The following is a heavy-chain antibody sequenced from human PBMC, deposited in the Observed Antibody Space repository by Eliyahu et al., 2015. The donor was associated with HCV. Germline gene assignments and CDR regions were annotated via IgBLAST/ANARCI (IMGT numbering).Heavy chain of an antibody. CDR3: VKDVAEGYHGSGTLGF. V-gene: IGHV3-64D*08. J-gene: IGHJ4*02. Sequence: EVQLVESGGGLVQPGGSLXLSCSASGFXXSLYSLPWVRQAPGKGLEYVSTVSSNGGSTYYTDSVKGRFTISRDNSKNTLYLQLSSLTTDDTALYYCVKDVAEGYHGSGTLGFWGQGTLVTVSS. CDR2: VSSNGGST. D-gene: IGHD3-10*01. CDR1: GFXXSLYS.